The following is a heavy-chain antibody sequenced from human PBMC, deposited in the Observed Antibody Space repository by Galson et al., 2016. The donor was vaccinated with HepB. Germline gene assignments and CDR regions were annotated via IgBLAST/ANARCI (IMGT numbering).Heavy chain of an antibody. CDR2: IYYSGST. D-gene: IGHD1-1*01. Sequence: SETLSLTCTVSRGSISSNSYYWGWIRQPPGKGLEWIGTIYYSGSTYYNPSLKSRVAISVDTSKNQFSLKLSSVTAADTAVYYCARLQRPGPNIWGQGTTVIVSS. J-gene: IGHJ3*02. CDR1: RGSISSNSYY. CDR3: ARLQRPGPNI. V-gene: IGHV4-39*01.